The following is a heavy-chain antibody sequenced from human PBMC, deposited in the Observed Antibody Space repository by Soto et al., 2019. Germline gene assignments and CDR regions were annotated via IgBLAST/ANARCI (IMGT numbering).Heavy chain of an antibody. D-gene: IGHD3-10*01. Sequence: QVQLQESGPGLVKPSQTLSLTCTVSGGSISSGGYYWSWIRQHPGKGLEWIGYISYSGSTYYNPSLKSRVTISVDTSKNQFSLKLSSVTAADTAVYYCARDSGGQFGELFGPWYYGMDVWGQGTTVTVSS. J-gene: IGHJ6*02. V-gene: IGHV4-31*03. CDR2: ISYSGST. CDR3: ARDSGGQFGELFGPWYYGMDV. CDR1: GGSISSGGYY.